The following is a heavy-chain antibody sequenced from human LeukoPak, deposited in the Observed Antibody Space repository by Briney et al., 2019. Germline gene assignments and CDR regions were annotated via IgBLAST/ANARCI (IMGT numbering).Heavy chain of an antibody. D-gene: IGHD6-13*01. V-gene: IGHV4-34*01. Sequence: SETLSLTCAVYGGSFSGYYWSWIRQPPGKGLEWIGEINHSGSTNYNPSLKSRVTISVDTSKNQLSLKLSSVTAADTAVYYCAARQGIAAAGLFDYWGQGTLVTVSS. CDR2: INHSGST. J-gene: IGHJ4*02. CDR1: GGSFSGYY. CDR3: AARQGIAAAGLFDY.